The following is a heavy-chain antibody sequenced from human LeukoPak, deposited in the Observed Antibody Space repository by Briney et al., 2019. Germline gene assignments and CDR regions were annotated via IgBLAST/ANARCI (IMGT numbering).Heavy chain of an antibody. CDR2: IYSGGST. D-gene: IGHD3-10*02. CDR3: ARATMFWYMDV. CDR1: GFTVSSNY. J-gene: IGHJ6*03. V-gene: IGHV3-53*01. Sequence: GGSLRLSCAASGFTVSSNYMSWVRQAPGKGLEWVSVIYSGGSTYYADSVKGRFTISRDNSKNTLYPQMNSLRAEDTAVYYCARATMFWYMDVWGKGTTVTVSS.